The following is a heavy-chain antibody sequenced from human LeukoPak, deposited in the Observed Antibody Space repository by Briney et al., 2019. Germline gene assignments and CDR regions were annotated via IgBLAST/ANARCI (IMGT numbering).Heavy chain of an antibody. V-gene: IGHV4-34*01. D-gene: IGHD4-17*01. CDR3: ARGYGDYLDNWFVP. Sequence: PSETLSLTCAVYGGSFSGYYWSWIRQPPGKGLEWIGEINHSGSTNYNPYLKSRVTISVDTSKNQFSLKLSSVTAADTAVYYCARGYGDYLDNWFVPGGEGTLVTVSS. J-gene: IGHJ5*02. CDR1: GGSFSGYY. CDR2: INHSGST.